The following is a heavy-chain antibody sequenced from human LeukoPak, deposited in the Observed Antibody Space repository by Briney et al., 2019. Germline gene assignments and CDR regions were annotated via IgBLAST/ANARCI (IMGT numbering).Heavy chain of an antibody. J-gene: IGHJ4*02. CDR3: AKGRLVLAWNDVSFDY. Sequence: GGSLRLSCAASGFTFSNAWMSWVRQAPGKGLEWVGRIKSKTDGGTTDYAAPVKGRFTISRDNAKNSLYLQMNSLRAEDTALYYCAKGRLVLAWNDVSFDYWGQGTLVTVSS. D-gene: IGHD1-1*01. V-gene: IGHV3-15*05. CDR1: GFTFSNAW. CDR2: IKSKTDGGTT.